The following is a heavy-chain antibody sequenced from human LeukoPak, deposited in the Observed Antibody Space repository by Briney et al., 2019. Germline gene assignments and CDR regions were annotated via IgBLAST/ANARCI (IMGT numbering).Heavy chain of an antibody. V-gene: IGHV1-3*01. CDR3: ATLEAFDSSGYYYSDY. CDR2: INAGNGNT. CDR1: GYTFTSYA. J-gene: IGHJ4*02. D-gene: IGHD3-22*01. Sequence: ASVNVSCKASGYTFTSYAMHWVRQAPGQRLEWMGWINAGNGNTKYSQKFQGRVTITRDTSASTAYMELSSLRSEDTAVYYCATLEAFDSSGYYYSDYWGQGTLVTVSS.